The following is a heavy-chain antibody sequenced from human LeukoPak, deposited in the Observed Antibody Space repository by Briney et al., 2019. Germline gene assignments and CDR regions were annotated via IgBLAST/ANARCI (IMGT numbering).Heavy chain of an antibody. CDR3: AREHSQGELDY. D-gene: IGHD1-26*01. J-gene: IGHJ4*02. CDR1: GFSFSDAW. V-gene: IGHV3-15*07. CDR2: IRSKADGGTP. Sequence: GGSLRLSCAASGFSFSDAWMNWVRQAPGKGLEWVGHIRSKADGGTPDYIAPVKGRFTISRDDSKDTLYLQMNSLRAEDTAVYYCAREHSQGELDYWGQGTLVTVSS.